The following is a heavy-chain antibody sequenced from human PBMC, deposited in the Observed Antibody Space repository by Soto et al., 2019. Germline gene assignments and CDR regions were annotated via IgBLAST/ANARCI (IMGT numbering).Heavy chain of an antibody. CDR1: GYTFSGFY. CDR3: RVTGVSEVDY. D-gene: IGHD2-8*01. CDR2: IYPDSGGT. V-gene: IGHV1-2*02. J-gene: IGHJ4*02. Sequence: QVQLVQSGAEVKKPGASVKVSCRTSGYTFSGFYIHWVRQAPGQGLESMGWIYPDSGGTDYAQKFQGRVTMTRETSISTGYMELSRLRSDDTAVYYCRVTGVSEVDYWGQGTLVTVSS.